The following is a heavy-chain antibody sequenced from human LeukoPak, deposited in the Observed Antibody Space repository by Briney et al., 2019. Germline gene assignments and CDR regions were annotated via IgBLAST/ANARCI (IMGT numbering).Heavy chain of an antibody. CDR3: AKPPAMVRGVGEFDP. D-gene: IGHD3-10*01. V-gene: IGHV3-23*01. J-gene: IGHJ5*02. Sequence: GGSLRLSCAASGFTFDNYAMHWVRQAPGKGLEWVSAISGSGGSTYYADSVKGRFTISRDNSKNTLYLQMNSLRAEDTAVYYCAKPPAMVRGVGEFDPWGQGTLVTVSS. CDR2: ISGSGGST. CDR1: GFTFDNYA.